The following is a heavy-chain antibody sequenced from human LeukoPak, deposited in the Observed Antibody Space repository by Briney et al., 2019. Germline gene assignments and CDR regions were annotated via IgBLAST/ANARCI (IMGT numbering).Heavy chain of an antibody. Sequence: GGSLRLSCAASGFSFSNYGMHWVRQAPGKGLEWVTFIRYDGSNKYYADSVKGRLTISRDNAKNSLYLQMNSLRAEDTAVYYCARDGFASGWYEFDYWGQGTLVTVSS. CDR1: GFSFSNYG. V-gene: IGHV3-30*02. CDR2: IRYDGSNK. CDR3: ARDGFASGWYEFDY. J-gene: IGHJ4*02. D-gene: IGHD6-19*01.